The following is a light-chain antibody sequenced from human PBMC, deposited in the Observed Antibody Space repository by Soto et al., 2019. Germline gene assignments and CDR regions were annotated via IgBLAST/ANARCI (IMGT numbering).Light chain of an antibody. V-gene: IGKV1-12*01. J-gene: IGKJ5*01. Sequence: GDRVTITCRASRSVDLWLAWYQQKPGKAPKLLIYDASSLQSGVPSRFSGRGSGTDFTLTISSPQPEDFATYYCQHADSFPLITFGQGTRLEIK. CDR2: DAS. CDR3: QHADSFPLIT. CDR1: RSVDLW.